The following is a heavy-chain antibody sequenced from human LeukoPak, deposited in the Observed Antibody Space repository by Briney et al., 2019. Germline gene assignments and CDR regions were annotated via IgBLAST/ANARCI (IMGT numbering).Heavy chain of an antibody. D-gene: IGHD6-19*01. CDR1: GGSFSGYY. V-gene: IGHV4-34*01. Sequence: SETLSLTCAVYGGSFSGYYWSWIRQPPGKGLEWIGEINHSGSTNYNPSLKSRVTISVDTSKNRFSLKLSSVTAADTAVYYCARIAVAGFDYWGQGTLVTVSS. CDR3: ARIAVAGFDY. J-gene: IGHJ4*02. CDR2: INHSGST.